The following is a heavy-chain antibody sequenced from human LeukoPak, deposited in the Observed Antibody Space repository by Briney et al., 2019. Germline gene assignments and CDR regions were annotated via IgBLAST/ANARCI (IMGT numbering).Heavy chain of an antibody. Sequence: KPGESLRISCQGSGYSFTNYWITWVRQMPGKGLEWMGRIDPSDSYSNYSPSFQGHVTISSDKSISTAYLQWSSLKASDTAMYYCARQRTYGGDSARSLYFDYWGQGILVTVSS. V-gene: IGHV5-10-1*01. CDR3: ARQRTYGGDSARSLYFDY. CDR1: GYSFTNYW. D-gene: IGHD4-23*01. CDR2: IDPSDSYS. J-gene: IGHJ4*02.